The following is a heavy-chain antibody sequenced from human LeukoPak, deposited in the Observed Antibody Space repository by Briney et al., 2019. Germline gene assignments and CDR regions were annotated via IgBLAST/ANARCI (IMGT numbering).Heavy chain of an antibody. D-gene: IGHD4-11*01. CDR3: ARKRYSNYDWFDP. CDR1: GYTFTSYD. Sequence: ASVKVSCKASGYTFTSYDINWVRQATGQGLEWMGWMNPNSGNTGYAQKFQGRVTMTRNTSISTAYMELSSLRSEDTAVYYCARKRYSNYDWFDPWGQGTLVTVSS. J-gene: IGHJ5*02. CDR2: MNPNSGNT. V-gene: IGHV1-8*01.